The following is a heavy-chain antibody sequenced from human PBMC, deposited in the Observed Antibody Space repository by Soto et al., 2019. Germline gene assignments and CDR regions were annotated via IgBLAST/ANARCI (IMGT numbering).Heavy chain of an antibody. Sequence: EVQLVGSGGGLVRPGGSLRLSCAAPGFTFSSYWMSWVRQAPGKGLEWVANIKQDGSEKFYVDSVKGRFTISRDNAKNSLHLQMNSLRTEDTAVYYCARGDYYDGSGSFAEAFDIWGLGTMVTVSS. D-gene: IGHD3-22*01. CDR1: GFTFSSYW. V-gene: IGHV3-7*05. CDR3: ARGDYYDGSGSFAEAFDI. CDR2: IKQDGSEK. J-gene: IGHJ3*02.